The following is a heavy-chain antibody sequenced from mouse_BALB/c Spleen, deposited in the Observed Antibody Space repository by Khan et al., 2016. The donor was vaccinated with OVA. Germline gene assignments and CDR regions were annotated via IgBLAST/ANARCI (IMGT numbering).Heavy chain of an antibody. J-gene: IGHJ2*01. CDR1: GYSFTGYF. V-gene: IGHV1-20*02. CDR3: ARKNGIDFDY. Sequence: VQLQQSGPELVKPGASVKLSCKASGYSFTGYFMNWVMQSHGKSLEWIGRINPHIGETFYNQKFKGKATLTVDESSSTVYMELRSLASEDSAVYYCARKNGIDFDYWGQGTTLTVSS. CDR2: INPHIGET.